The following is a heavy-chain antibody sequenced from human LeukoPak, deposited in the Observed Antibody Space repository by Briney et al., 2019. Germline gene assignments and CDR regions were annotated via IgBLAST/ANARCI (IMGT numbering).Heavy chain of an antibody. J-gene: IGHJ6*03. CDR1: GFTFSSYR. V-gene: IGHV3-21*01. Sequence: GGSLRLSCAASGFTFSSYRMNWVRQAPGKGLEWVSSISSSSSYIYYADSVKGRFTISRDNAKNSLYLQMNSLRAEDTAVYYCARAIGYYYYMDVWGKGTTVTVSS. CDR3: ARAIGYYYYMDV. CDR2: ISSSSSYI.